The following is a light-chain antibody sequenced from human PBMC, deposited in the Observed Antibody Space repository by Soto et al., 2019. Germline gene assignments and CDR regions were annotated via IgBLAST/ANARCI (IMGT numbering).Light chain of an antibody. CDR3: QQYGTSPT. V-gene: IGKV3-20*01. J-gene: IGKJ5*01. CDR1: QSLITRY. Sequence: EIVLTQSPGTLSLFPGERATLSCRASQSLITRYLAWYQQKPGQAPRLLIYGASSRATGIPDRFSGSGSGTDFTLTISRLEPVDFAVYSCQQYGTSPTFGPGTRLEIK. CDR2: GAS.